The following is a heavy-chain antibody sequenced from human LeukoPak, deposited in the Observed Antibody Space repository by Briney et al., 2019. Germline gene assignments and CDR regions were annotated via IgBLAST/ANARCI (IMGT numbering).Heavy chain of an antibody. CDR1: GYTFTGYY. V-gene: IGHV1-2*02. Sequence: ASVKASCKASGYTFTGYYMHWARQAPGQGLEWMGWINPNSGGTNYAQKFQGRVTMTRDTSISTAYMELSRLRSDDTAVYYCARGLYSSGWYLEYYFDYWGQGTLVTVSS. CDR3: ARGLYSSGWYLEYYFDY. CDR2: INPNSGGT. J-gene: IGHJ4*02. D-gene: IGHD6-19*01.